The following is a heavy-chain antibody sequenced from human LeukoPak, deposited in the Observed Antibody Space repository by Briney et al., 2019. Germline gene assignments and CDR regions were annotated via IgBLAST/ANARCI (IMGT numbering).Heavy chain of an antibody. D-gene: IGHD3-22*01. J-gene: IGHJ4*02. CDR1: GFTFSAFG. Sequence: GGSLRLSCAASGFTFSAFGMHWVRQAPGKGLEWVAVIWYDGSNKYHADSVKGRFTISRDNFKNTLYPQMDNLRAEDTAVYYCARGQDSTGYYYIDYWGQGTLVTVSS. V-gene: IGHV3-33*01. CDR3: ARGQDSTGYYYIDY. CDR2: IWYDGSNK.